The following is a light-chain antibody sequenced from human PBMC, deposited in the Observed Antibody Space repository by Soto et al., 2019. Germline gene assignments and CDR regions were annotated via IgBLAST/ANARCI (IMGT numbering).Light chain of an antibody. CDR3: SSYSSSSTLYV. J-gene: IGLJ1*01. CDR1: SSDVGGYNY. CDR2: DVS. Sequence: QSALTQPASVSESPGQSITVSCTGTSSDVGGYNYVSWYQQHPGKAPKLMIYDVSDRPSGVSNRFSGSKSGNTASLTISGLQAEDEADYYCSSYSSSSTLYVFGTGTKVTV. V-gene: IGLV2-14*01.